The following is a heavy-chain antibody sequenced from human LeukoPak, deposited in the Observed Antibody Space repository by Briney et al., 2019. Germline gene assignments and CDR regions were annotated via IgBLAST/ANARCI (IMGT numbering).Heavy chain of an antibody. CDR1: GFTFSSYG. CDR2: ISYDGSNK. J-gene: IGHJ6*03. CDR3: AKMHYYYMDV. V-gene: IGHV3-30*18. Sequence: GGSLRLSCAASGFTFSSYGMHWVRQAPGKGLEWVAVISYDGSNKYYADSVKGRFTISRDNSKNTLYLQMNSLRAEDTAVYYCAKMHYYYMDVWGKGTTVTVSS.